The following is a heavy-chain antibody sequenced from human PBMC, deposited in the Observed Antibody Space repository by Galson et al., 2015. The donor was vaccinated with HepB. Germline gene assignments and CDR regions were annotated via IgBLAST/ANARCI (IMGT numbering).Heavy chain of an antibody. CDR1: GYTFTSYG. V-gene: IGHV1-18*01. D-gene: IGHD6-6*01. CDR2: ISAYNGNT. CDR3: ARDTEYSSSFSNYYYGMDV. J-gene: IGHJ6*02. Sequence: SVKVSCKASGYTFTSYGISWVRQAPGQGLEWMGWISAYNGNTNYAQKLQGRVTMATDTSTSTAYMELRSLRSDDTAVYYCARDTEYSSSFSNYYYGMDVWGQGTTVTVSS.